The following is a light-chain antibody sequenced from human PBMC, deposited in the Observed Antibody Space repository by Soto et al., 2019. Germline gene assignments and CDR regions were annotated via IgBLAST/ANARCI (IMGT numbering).Light chain of an antibody. J-gene: IGLJ1*01. CDR2: EVN. Sequence: QSVLTQPPSASGSPGQSVTVSCTGTSGDVGGYNSVSWYQHHPGKAPKLMIYEVNKRPSGVPDRFSGSKSGNTAPLTVSGLQAEDEADYYCSSYAGSNTFVFGTGTKVTVL. CDR1: SGDVGGYNS. V-gene: IGLV2-8*01. CDR3: SSYAGSNTFV.